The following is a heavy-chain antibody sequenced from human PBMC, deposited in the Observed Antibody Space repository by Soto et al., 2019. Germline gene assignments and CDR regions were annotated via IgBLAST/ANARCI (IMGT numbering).Heavy chain of an antibody. J-gene: IGHJ4*02. Sequence: GESLKISCKGSGYSFTSHWIGWVRQMPGKGLEWMGIIHPGDSDTRYSPSFQGQVTISADKSISTAYLLWSSLRASDTAIYYCARLEYGDRSYFDFWGQGALVTVSS. CDR3: ARLEYGDRSYFDF. CDR2: IHPGDSDT. CDR1: GYSFTSHW. D-gene: IGHD4-17*01. V-gene: IGHV5-51*01.